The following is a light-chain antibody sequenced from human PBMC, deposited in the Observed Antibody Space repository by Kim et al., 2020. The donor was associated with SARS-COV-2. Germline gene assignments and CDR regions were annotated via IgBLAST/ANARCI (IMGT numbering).Light chain of an antibody. Sequence: QSALTQPASVSGSPGQSITISCTGTSSDIGAYNYVSWCQQHPGKAPKLMIFHVRKRPSGVSSRFSGSKSANTASLTISGLQADDEADYYCSSYTSSNAWVFGGGTKVTVL. CDR1: SSDIGAYNY. V-gene: IGLV2-14*01. CDR2: HVR. J-gene: IGLJ3*02. CDR3: SSYTSSNAWV.